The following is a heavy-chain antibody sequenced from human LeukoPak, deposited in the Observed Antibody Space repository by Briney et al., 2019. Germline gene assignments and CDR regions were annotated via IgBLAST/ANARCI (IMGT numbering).Heavy chain of an antibody. J-gene: IGHJ6*02. CDR2: IKTKTDGGST. D-gene: IGHD1-14*01. V-gene: IGHV3-15*01. CDR1: GFTFSNAW. Sequence: GGSLRLSCAASGFTFSNAWMSWVRQAPGKGLEWVGRIKTKTDGGSTDYAAPVKGRFTISRDDSKNTLYLQVHSLKTEDTAVYYCTTDNPFLYYYYAMDVWGQGTTVTVSS. CDR3: TTDNPFLYYYYAMDV.